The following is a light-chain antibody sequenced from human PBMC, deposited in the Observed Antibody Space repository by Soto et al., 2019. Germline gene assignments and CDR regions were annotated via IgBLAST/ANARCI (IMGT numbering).Light chain of an antibody. V-gene: IGKV3-20*01. CDR1: QSVRSNS. Sequence: ELVLTQSPGTLSLSPGKRTTLSCRASQSVRSNSLAWYHQKPGQAPRLLIYDASNRAGGIPDRFSGSGSGTDFTLTISRLEPEDFAVYYCQQYGSSPYTFGQGTKLEIK. CDR3: QQYGSSPYT. J-gene: IGKJ2*01. CDR2: DAS.